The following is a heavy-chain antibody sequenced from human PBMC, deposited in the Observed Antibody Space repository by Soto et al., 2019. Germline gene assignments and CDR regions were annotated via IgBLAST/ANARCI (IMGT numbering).Heavy chain of an antibody. CDR1: GGSISSGGYS. CDR3: ARGDVRGPMRGGAFDS. V-gene: IGHV4-30-2*01. CDR2: IYHSGST. Sequence: SETLSLTCAVSGGSISSGGYSWSWIRQPPGKGLEWIGYIYHSGSTYYNPSLKSRVTISVDRSKNQFSLKLSSVTAADTAVYYCARGDVRGPMRGGAFDSWGQGTMVTVSS. D-gene: IGHD3-10*02. J-gene: IGHJ3*02.